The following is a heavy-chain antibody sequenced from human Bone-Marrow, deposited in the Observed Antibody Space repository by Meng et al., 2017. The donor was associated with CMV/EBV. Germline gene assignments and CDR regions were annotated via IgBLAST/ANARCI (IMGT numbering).Heavy chain of an antibody. Sequence: GASLKISWASSGSTSSSYSMNWVRQAPGKGLEWVSSISSSSSYIYYADSVKGRYTISRDNAKTALKLLMNSLRAEDTAVYYCARGETYDFWSGYPVYFDYWGQGTLVTVSS. D-gene: IGHD3-3*01. J-gene: IGHJ4*02. CDR1: GSTSSSYS. V-gene: IGHV3-21*01. CDR2: ISSSSSYI. CDR3: ARGETYDFWSGYPVYFDY.